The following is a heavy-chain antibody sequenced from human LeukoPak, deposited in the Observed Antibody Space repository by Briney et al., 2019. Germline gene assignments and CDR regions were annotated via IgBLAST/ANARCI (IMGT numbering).Heavy chain of an antibody. D-gene: IGHD3-3*01. V-gene: IGHV3-21*01. CDR1: GFTFATYN. CDR2: ISSSSSYI. CDR3: ARDPQRKLEYYFDY. Sequence: GGSLRLSCAASGFTFATYNMNWVRQAPGKGLEWVSSISSSSSYIYYADSVKGRFTISRDNAKNSLYLQMNSLRAEDTAVYYCARDPQRKLEYYFDYWGQGTLVTVSS. J-gene: IGHJ4*02.